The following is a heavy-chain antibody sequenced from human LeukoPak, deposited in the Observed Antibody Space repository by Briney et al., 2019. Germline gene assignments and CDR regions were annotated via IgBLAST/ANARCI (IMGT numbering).Heavy chain of an antibody. Sequence: PGGSLRLSCAASGFTFSSYAMSWVRQAPGKGLEWVSAISGSGGSTYYADSVKGRFTISRDNSKNTLYLQMNSLRAEDTAVYYCAKDLSHVLGATEPEYFQHWGQGTLVTVSS. CDR1: GFTFSSYA. CDR2: ISGSGGST. D-gene: IGHD1-26*01. J-gene: IGHJ1*01. V-gene: IGHV3-23*01. CDR3: AKDLSHVLGATEPEYFQH.